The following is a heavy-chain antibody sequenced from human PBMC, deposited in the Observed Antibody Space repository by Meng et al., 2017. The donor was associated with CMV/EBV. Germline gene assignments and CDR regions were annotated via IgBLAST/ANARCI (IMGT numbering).Heavy chain of an antibody. Sequence: QVQLVQPGAEGAMPGAAVKFSCYASGYTFTGYCMHWVRQAHGQGLEWMGWINPNSAGTNYAKKFHGRVTMTSDTSISTAYMELSRLRSDATAVYYCARDDGSLDYWGQGTLVTVSS. J-gene: IGHJ4*02. CDR1: GYTFTGYC. CDR3: ARDDGSLDY. V-gene: IGHV1-2*02. D-gene: IGHD2-15*01. CDR2: INPNSAGT.